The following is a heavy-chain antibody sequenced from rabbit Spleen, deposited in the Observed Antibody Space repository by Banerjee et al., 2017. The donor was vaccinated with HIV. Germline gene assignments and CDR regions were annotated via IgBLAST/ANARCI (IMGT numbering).Heavy chain of an antibody. CDR2: VDVGGSGFT. D-gene: IGHD8-1*01. CDR3: ARDAASSFSSYGMDL. Sequence: QSLEESGGDLVKPGASLILTCTASGFSFSSSYWICWVRQAPGKGLEWIGCVDVGGSGFTYFANWAKGRFTISKPSSTTVTLQMTSLTAADTATYFCARDAASSFSSYGMDLWARAPSSPS. J-gene: IGHJ6*01. CDR1: GFSFSSSYW. V-gene: IGHV1S40*01.